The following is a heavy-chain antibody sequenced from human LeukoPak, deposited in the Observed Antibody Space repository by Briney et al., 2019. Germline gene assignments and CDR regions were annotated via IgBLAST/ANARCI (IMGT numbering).Heavy chain of an antibody. V-gene: IGHV1-2*02. J-gene: IGHJ4*02. D-gene: IGHD5-24*01. CDR1: GYTFTGYY. CDR2: INPNSGGT. CDR3: ARLYLPATRFDY. Sequence: ASVKVSCKASGYTFTGYYMNWVRQAPGQGLEWMGWINPNSGGTNYAQKFQGRVTMTRDTSISTAYMELSRLRSDDTAVYYCARLYLPATRFDYWGQGTLVTVSS.